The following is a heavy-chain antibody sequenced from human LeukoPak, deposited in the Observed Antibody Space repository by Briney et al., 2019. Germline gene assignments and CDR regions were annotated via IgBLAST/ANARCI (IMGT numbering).Heavy chain of an antibody. CDR1: GGSISSNNW. V-gene: IGHV4-4*02. Sequence: SETLSLTCAVSGGSISSNNWWIWVRQSPEKGLEWIGEIYHDGSTNYNPSLKSRVTISMDKSKNQLSLKLNFVTAADTAVYYCARGAGTGTPNGYAFDIWGQGTMVTVSS. D-gene: IGHD1-7*01. J-gene: IGHJ3*02. CDR2: IYHDGST. CDR3: ARGAGTGTPNGYAFDI.